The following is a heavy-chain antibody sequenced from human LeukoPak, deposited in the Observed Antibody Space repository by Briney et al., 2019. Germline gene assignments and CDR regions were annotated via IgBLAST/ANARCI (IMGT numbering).Heavy chain of an antibody. CDR1: GFTFSSYA. V-gene: IGHV3-30*04. CDR2: ISYDGSNK. Sequence: PGRSLRLSCAASGFTFSSYAMHWVRQAPGKGLEWVAVISYDGSNKYYADSVKGRFTISRDNSENTLYLQMNSLRAEDTAVYYCAREVATAAVANWFDPWGQGTLVTVSS. D-gene: IGHD6-13*01. CDR3: AREVATAAVANWFDP. J-gene: IGHJ5*02.